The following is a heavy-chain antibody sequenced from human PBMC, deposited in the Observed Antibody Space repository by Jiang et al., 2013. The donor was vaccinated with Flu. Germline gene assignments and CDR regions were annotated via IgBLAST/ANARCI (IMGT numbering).Heavy chain of an antibody. J-gene: IGHJ4*02. V-gene: IGHV2-70*04. CDR1: GFSLSTSGMR. CDR2: IDWDDDK. CDR3: ARMDSSGTAFDY. D-gene: IGHD3-22*01. Sequence: TQTLTLTCTFSGFSLSTSGMRVSWIRQPPGKALEWLARIDWDDDKFYSTSLKTRLTISKDTSKNQVVLTMANMDPVDTATYYCARMDSSGTAFDYWGQGTLVTVSS.